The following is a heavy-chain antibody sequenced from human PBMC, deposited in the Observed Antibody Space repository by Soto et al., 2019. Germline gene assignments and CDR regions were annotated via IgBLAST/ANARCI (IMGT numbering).Heavy chain of an antibody. CDR2: IYGVEDK. J-gene: IGHJ6*02. CDR3: AHRHYYGSGNLGMDV. D-gene: IGHD3-10*01. V-gene: IGHV2-5*02. CDR1: GFSLTTSGVG. Sequence: QITLKESGPTLVKPTQTLTLTCTFSGFSLTTSGVGVGWIRQPPGKALEWLALIYGVEDKRYSPSLKSRLTXPWXXSXDQVVLTMTNMDPVDTATYYCAHRHYYGSGNLGMDVWGQGTTVTVSS.